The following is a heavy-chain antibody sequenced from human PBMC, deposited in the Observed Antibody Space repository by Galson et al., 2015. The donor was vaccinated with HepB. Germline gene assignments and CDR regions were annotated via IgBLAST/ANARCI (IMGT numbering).Heavy chain of an antibody. CDR3: ATLMMTTVVPYYYYGMDV. D-gene: IGHD4-23*01. Sequence: SVKVSCKASGYTFTSYYMHWVRQAPGQGLEWMGIINPSGGSTSYAQKFQGRVTMTRDTSTSTVYMELSSLRSEDTAVYYCATLMMTTVVPYYYYGMDVWGQGTTVTVSS. V-gene: IGHV1-46*01. J-gene: IGHJ6*02. CDR2: INPSGGST. CDR1: GYTFTSYY.